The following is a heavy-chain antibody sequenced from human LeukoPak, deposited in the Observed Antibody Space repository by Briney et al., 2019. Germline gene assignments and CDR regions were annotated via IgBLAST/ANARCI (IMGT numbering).Heavy chain of an antibody. D-gene: IGHD3-16*02. J-gene: IGHJ4*02. V-gene: IGHV4-34*01. CDR1: GGSFSGYY. CDR2: INHSGST. CDR3: AKRRLGELSPIDY. Sequence: PSETLSLTCAVYGGSFSGYYWSWIRQPPGKGLEWIGEINHSGSTNYNPSLKSRVTISVDTSKNQFSLKLSSVTAADTAVYYCAKRRLGELSPIDYWGPGTLVTVSS.